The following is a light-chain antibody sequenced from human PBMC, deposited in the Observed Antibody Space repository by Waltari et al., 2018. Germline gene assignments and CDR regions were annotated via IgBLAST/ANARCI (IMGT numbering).Light chain of an antibody. V-gene: IGLV2-23*01. CDR2: EGT. CDR3: CSYVSNTYV. J-gene: IGLJ1*01. CDR1: TRGVWTYTL. Sequence: QSALTQPASVSGSPGQSITISCTGTTRGVWTYTLVSWYQQHPGKAPKLIIFEGTKRPSGVSNRFFASKSGNTASLTISGLQADDEADYHCCSYVSNTYVFGTGTKVTVL.